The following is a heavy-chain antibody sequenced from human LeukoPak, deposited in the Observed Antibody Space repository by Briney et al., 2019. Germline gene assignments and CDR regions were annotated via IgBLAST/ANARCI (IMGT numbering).Heavy chain of an antibody. CDR3: AKSGGYGLIDY. J-gene: IGHJ4*02. CDR2: IYYSGST. D-gene: IGHD1-26*01. V-gene: IGHV4-39*01. CDR1: GDSMNSSSFY. Sequence: PSETLSLTCTVSGDSMNSSSFYWGWIRQPPGKGLEWIGNIYYSGSTYYNESLESRVTISIDTSKNQFSLKLNSVTAADTAMYYCAKSGGYGLIDYWGQGTLVTVSS.